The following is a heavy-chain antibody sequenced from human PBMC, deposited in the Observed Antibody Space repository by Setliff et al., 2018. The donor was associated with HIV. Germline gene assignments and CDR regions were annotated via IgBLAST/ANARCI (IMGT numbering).Heavy chain of an antibody. D-gene: IGHD4-17*01. V-gene: IGHV3-48*03. J-gene: IGHJ4*02. Sequence: GGSLRLSCVASGFMFGDFEMNWVRQAPGKGLEWVSYISGSDGTVLYADSVKGRFSVSRDNAENSLFLQMNSLRDDDSAVYFCATSSPPDDYGDLGGIDHWGQGTLVTVSS. CDR3: ATSSPPDDYGDLGGIDH. CDR2: ISGSDGTV. CDR1: GFMFGDFE.